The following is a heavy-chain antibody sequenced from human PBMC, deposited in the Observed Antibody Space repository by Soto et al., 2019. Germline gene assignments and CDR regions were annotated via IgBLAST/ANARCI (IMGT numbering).Heavy chain of an antibody. CDR2: LYPGDSDT. V-gene: IGHV5-51*01. Sequence: EVQLVQSGAEVKKPGESLKISCKGSGYSFTAYWIGWVRQMPGKGLEWMGILYPGDSDTRYSPSFQGQVTISVDKSSNTAYLQWRSLKASDSAIYYCASGRGDSGGDFDFFYYYGLDVWGQGTTVTVSS. CDR3: ASGRGDSGGDFDFFYYYGLDV. D-gene: IGHD2-21*01. CDR1: GYSFTAYW. J-gene: IGHJ6*02.